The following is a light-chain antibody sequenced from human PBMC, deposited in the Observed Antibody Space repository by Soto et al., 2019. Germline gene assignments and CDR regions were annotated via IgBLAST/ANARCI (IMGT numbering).Light chain of an antibody. J-gene: IGKJ2*01. CDR2: DAS. CDR1: QSVSNS. V-gene: IGKV3-11*01. Sequence: EIVLTQSPATLSLSPGERATLSCRASQSVSNSLVWFQQQPGQAPRLLIYDASNRATDIPARFSGSGSGTDFTLTISTLEPEDLAVYYCQQRRKWPRTFGQGTKLEIK. CDR3: QQRRKWPRT.